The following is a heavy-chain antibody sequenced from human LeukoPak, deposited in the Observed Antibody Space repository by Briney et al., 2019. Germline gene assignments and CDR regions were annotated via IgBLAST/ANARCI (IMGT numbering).Heavy chain of an antibody. CDR1: GGTFSSYA. Sequence: ASVQVSCKASGGTFSSYAISWVRQAPGQGLEWMGGIIPIFGTANYAQKFQGRVTITADESTSTAYMELSSLRSEDTAVYYCARGARGGRKVNIVVVPAAPNNWFDPWGQGTLVTVSS. D-gene: IGHD2-2*01. V-gene: IGHV1-69*13. CDR2: IIPIFGTA. CDR3: ARGARGGRKVNIVVVPAAPNNWFDP. J-gene: IGHJ5*02.